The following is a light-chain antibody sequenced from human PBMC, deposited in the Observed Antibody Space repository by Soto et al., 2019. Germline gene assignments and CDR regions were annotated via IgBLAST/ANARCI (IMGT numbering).Light chain of an antibody. CDR2: AAS. Sequence: DIQMTQSPSSLSASVGDRVTITCRASQSISSYLNWYQQKPGKAPKLLIYAASSLQSGVPSRFSGSGSGTDFTLNISSLQPEDFATYYCQQSYSTPPTCGGGTKVDIK. J-gene: IGKJ4*01. V-gene: IGKV1-39*01. CDR3: QQSYSTPPT. CDR1: QSISSY.